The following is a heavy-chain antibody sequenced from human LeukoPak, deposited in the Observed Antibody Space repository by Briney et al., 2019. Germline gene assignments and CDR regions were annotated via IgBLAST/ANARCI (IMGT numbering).Heavy chain of an antibody. D-gene: IGHD6-19*01. J-gene: IGHJ5*02. CDR2: IYYSGST. V-gene: IGHV4-59*08. CDR3: ARRVIAVANNWFDP. CDR1: GGSISSYY. Sequence: SETLSLTCTVSGGSISSYYWSWLRQPPGKGLEWIGYIYYSGSTNYNPSLKSRVSISVDTSKNQFSLKLSSVTAADTAVYYCARRVIAVANNWFDPWGQGTLVTVSS.